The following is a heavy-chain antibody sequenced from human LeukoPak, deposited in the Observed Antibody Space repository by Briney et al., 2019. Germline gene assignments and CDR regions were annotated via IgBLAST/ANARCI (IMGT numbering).Heavy chain of an antibody. Sequence: PGTSLRLSCAASGFTFSSYGMHWVRQAPGKGLEWVAIIWYDGSNKYYADSVKGRFTISRDNPKNTLFLQMNSLRAEDTAVYYCARDRLHGSGSSSPPAAYWGQGTLVTVSS. CDR3: ARDRLHGSGSSSPPAAY. D-gene: IGHD3-10*01. CDR2: IWYDGSNK. CDR1: GFTFSSYG. V-gene: IGHV3-33*01. J-gene: IGHJ4*02.